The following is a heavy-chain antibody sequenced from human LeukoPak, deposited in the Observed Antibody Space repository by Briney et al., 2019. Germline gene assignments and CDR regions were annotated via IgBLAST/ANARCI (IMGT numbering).Heavy chain of an antibody. D-gene: IGHD2-2*01. CDR3: ARLIRYCSSTSCSN. CDR1: GYTFTGYY. CDR2: INPNSGGT. J-gene: IGHJ4*02. Sequence: ASVKVSCKASGYTFTGYYMHWVRQAPGQGLEWMGWINPNSGGTNYAQKFQGRVTMTRDTSISTAYMELSRLRSDDTAVYYCARLIRYCSSTSCSNWGQGTLVTVSS. V-gene: IGHV1-2*02.